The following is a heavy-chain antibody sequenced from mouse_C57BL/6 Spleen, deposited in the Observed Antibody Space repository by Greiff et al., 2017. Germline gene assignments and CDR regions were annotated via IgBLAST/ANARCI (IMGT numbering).Heavy chain of an antibody. V-gene: IGHV5-4*01. CDR3: ARDPLYYSNYFDY. D-gene: IGHD2-5*01. CDR2: ISDGGSYT. Sequence: EVKLVESGGGLVKPGGSLKLSCAASGFTFSSYAMSWVRQTPDKRLEWVATISDGGSYTYYPDNVKGRFTISRDNAKNNLYLQMSHLKSEDTAMYYCARDPLYYSNYFDYWGQGTTLTVSS. J-gene: IGHJ2*01. CDR1: GFTFSSYA.